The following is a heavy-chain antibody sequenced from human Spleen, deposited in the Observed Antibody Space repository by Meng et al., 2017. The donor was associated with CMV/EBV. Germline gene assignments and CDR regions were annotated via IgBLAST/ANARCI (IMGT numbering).Heavy chain of an antibody. Sequence: ESLKISCAASGFTFGSHSMNWVRQAPGKGLEWIGEISDRESTNYQSSLKSRVTISIDWPRNQLSLRLTSLTAADSAIYYCTRGYRGTPNDFWGQGAPVTVSS. CDR2: ISDREST. CDR1: GFTFGSHS. D-gene: IGHD3-10*01. V-gene: IGHV4-34*01. J-gene: IGHJ4*02. CDR3: TRGYRGTPNDF.